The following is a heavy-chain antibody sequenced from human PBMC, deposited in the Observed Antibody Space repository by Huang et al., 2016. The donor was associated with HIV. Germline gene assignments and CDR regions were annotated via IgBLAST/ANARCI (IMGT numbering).Heavy chain of an antibody. CDR2: LNPNSGKT. CDR3: ARLTSGWYQDY. CDR1: GYIFSNYD. V-gene: IGHV1-8*01. Sequence: QVQLVQSGPEVKKPGASVKVSCQTSGYIFSNYDINWVRQAPGQGLQWMGGLNPNSGKTAYGQNFQGRVTLTRSTSTGAAYMVLNSRTSQDTAVYYCARLTSGWYQDYWGQGTLVTVSS. D-gene: IGHD6-19*01. J-gene: IGHJ4*02.